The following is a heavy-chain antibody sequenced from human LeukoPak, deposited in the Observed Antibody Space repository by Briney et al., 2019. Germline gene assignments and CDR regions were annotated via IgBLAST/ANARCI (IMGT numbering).Heavy chain of an antibody. CDR1: GFTFSSYG. J-gene: IGHJ6*02. CDR3: ARDRLCYPPVHYYYGMDV. V-gene: IGHV3-33*01. D-gene: IGHD2-15*01. CDR2: IWYDGSNK. Sequence: GGSLRLSCAASGFTFSSYGMHWVRQAPGKGLEWVAVIWYDGSNKYYADSVKGRFTISRDNSKNTLYLQMNSLRAEDTAVYYCARDRLCYPPVHYYYGMDVWGQGTTVTVSS.